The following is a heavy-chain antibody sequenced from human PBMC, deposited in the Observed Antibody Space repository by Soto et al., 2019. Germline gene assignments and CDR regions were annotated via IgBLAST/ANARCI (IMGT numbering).Heavy chain of an antibody. CDR2: ISAFNGKT. V-gene: IGHV1-18*01. Sequence: QIQLVQSGAEVKKPGASVKVSCKASGYTFNIYGINWVRQAPGQGLEWMGWISAFNGKTNYAQKVQGRVTMTTDTSTSTAYVELRSLRSDDTAVYYCARDRVPKSSGFFPFDYWGHGTLVTVSS. CDR3: ARDRVPKSSGFFPFDY. CDR1: GYTFNIYG. J-gene: IGHJ4*01. D-gene: IGHD3-22*01.